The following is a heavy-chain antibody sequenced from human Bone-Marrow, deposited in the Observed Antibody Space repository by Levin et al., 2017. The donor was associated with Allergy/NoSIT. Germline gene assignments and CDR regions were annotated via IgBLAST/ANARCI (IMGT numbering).Heavy chain of an antibody. CDR3: ARTPPESGAVAGPAWYFDL. D-gene: IGHD6-19*01. CDR2: IFSNDEK. CDR1: GFSLSNARMG. Sequence: SGPTLVKPTETLTLTCTVSGFSLSNARMGVSWIRQPPGKALEWLAHIFSNDEKSYSTSLKSRLTISKDTSKSQVVLTMTNMDPVDTATYYCARTPPESGAVAGPAWYFDLWGRGTLVTVSS. V-gene: IGHV2-26*01. J-gene: IGHJ2*01.